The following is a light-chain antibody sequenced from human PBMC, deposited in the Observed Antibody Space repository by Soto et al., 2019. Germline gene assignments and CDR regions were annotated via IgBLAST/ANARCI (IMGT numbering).Light chain of an antibody. CDR2: DAS. CDR1: QSVSSSS. J-gene: IGKJ1*01. CDR3: QQYGSSPWT. V-gene: IGKV3-20*01. Sequence: EIVLTQSPGTLSLSPGERATLSCRASQSVSSSSLAWYQQKPGQAPRLLIYDASSRATGIPDRFSGSGSGTDFSLPISRLEPEDFAVYYCQQYGSSPWTFGQGTKVEI.